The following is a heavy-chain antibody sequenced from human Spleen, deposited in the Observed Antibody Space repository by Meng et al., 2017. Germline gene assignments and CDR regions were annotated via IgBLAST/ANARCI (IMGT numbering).Heavy chain of an antibody. CDR3: VRSSITLADKGDY. Sequence: GGSLRLSCAASGFTFSSYWMHWVRQAPGKGLVWVSRINSDGSSTSYADSVKGRFTISRDNAKNTLYLHMDSLRVEDTAVYYCVRSSITLADKGDYWGQGTLVTVSS. D-gene: IGHD6-19*01. V-gene: IGHV3-74*01. J-gene: IGHJ4*02. CDR2: INSDGSST. CDR1: GFTFSSYW.